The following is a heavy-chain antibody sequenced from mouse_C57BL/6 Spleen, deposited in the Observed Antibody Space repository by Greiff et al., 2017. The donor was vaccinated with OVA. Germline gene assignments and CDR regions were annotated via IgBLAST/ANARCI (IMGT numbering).Heavy chain of an antibody. J-gene: IGHJ1*03. D-gene: IGHD2-4*01. CDR2: INPDSSTI. Sequence: AASGVDFSRYWMSWVRRAPGKGLEWIGEINPDSSTINYAPSLKDKFIISRDNAKNTLYLQMSKVRSEDTALYYCARFYDYVRYFDVWGTGTTVTVSS. CDR3: ARFYDYVRYFDV. V-gene: IGHV4-1*01. CDR1: GVDFSRYW.